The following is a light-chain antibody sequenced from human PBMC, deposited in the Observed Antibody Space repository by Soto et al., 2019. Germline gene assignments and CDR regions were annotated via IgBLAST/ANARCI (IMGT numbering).Light chain of an antibody. CDR3: QSYDSSMSGWV. J-gene: IGLJ3*02. V-gene: IGLV1-40*01. Sequence: QSVLTQSPSVSGAPGQRVTISCTGSSSNIGAGYNVHWYQQHPGTAPKLLIYGNNNRPSGVPDRFSGSKSGTSGSLAITGLQAEDEADDYCQSYDSSMSGWVFGGGTKLTVL. CDR1: SSNIGAGYN. CDR2: GNN.